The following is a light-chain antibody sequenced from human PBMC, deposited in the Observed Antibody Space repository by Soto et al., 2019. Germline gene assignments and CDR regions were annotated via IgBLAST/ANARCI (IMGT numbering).Light chain of an antibody. V-gene: IGKV3-20*01. CDR2: AAS. Sequence: EIVLTQSPGTLSLSPGERATLSCRASQSISNSYLAWYQQKPGQAPRLLIYAASSRATGIPDRFSGSGSGTDFTLTISRLEPEDFAVYYCQQDGSSPQMTFGQGTKVDIK. CDR1: QSISNSY. CDR3: QQDGSSPQMT. J-gene: IGKJ1*01.